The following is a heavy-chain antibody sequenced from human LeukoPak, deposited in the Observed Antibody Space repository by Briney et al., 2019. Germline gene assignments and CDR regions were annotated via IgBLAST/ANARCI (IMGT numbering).Heavy chain of an antibody. CDR2: ISGSGGST. CDR3: AKDLTKRSGPANWNDVVDY. J-gene: IGHJ4*02. V-gene: IGHV3-23*01. CDR1: GFPFSSYA. D-gene: IGHD1-1*01. Sequence: QSGGSLRLSCAASGFPFSSYAMSWVLQAPGKGLEWVSAISGSGGSTYYADSVKGRFTISRDNSKNTLYLQMNSLRAEDTAVYYCAKDLTKRSGPANWNDVVDYWGQGTLVTVSS.